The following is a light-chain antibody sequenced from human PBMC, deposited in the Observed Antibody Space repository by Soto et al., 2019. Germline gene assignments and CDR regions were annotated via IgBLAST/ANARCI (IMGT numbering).Light chain of an antibody. CDR1: RGVIANY. Sequence: ETLFTQSPGTLSLSPGEGATLSCRASRGVIANYLAWYQQKPGQAPTLLIYGASIRAAGIPDRFSGSGSGTDFTLTISSLQPEDFATYYCQQNYSTSRTFGQGTKVDIK. V-gene: IGKV3-20*01. J-gene: IGKJ1*01. CDR3: QQNYSTSRT. CDR2: GAS.